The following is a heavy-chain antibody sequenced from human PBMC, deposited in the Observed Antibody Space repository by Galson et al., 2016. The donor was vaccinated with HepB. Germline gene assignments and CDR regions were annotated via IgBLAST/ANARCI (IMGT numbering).Heavy chain of an antibody. D-gene: IGHD6-19*01. CDR3: AREGIFGSGWFYLDS. J-gene: IGHJ4*02. V-gene: IGHV3-23*01. CDR2: VGGSGYRP. CDR1: GFTFSNYG. Sequence: SLRLSCAASGFTFSNYGMNWVRQAPGKGLEWVSAVGGSGYRPYYADSVKGRFTISRDNSKNTLWLQLNSLRAEDTALYYCAREGIFGSGWFYLDSWGQGTLVTVSS.